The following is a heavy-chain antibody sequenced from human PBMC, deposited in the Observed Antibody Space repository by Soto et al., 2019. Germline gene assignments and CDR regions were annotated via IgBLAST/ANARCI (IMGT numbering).Heavy chain of an antibody. Sequence: QVQLVQSGAEVKKPGASVKVSCKASGYTFTSYDINWVRQATGQGLEWMGWMNPNSGNTGYAQKCQGRVTMTRPTSLSTAYMDLSSLRSADTAVYYCAGDSGASYGMDVWGHGTTVTVCS. CDR1: GYTFTSYD. J-gene: IGHJ6*02. CDR2: MNPNSGNT. CDR3: AGDSGASYGMDV. V-gene: IGHV1-8*01. D-gene: IGHD6-25*01.